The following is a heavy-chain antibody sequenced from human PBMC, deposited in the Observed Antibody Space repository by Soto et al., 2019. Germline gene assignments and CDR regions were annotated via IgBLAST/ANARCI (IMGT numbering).Heavy chain of an antibody. V-gene: IGHV3-30-3*01. D-gene: IGHD3-16*01. CDR1: GFTFSSYA. CDR3: ARSPSRRYYDNIDY. Sequence: QVQLVESGGGVVQPGRSLRLSCAASGFTFSSYAMHWVRQAPGKGLEWVVVMSFDGSNEYSADSVKGRFTISRDNSKDTLYLQMNSLRAEDTAIYYCARSPSRRYYDNIDYWGQGTLVTVSS. J-gene: IGHJ4*02. CDR2: MSFDGSNE.